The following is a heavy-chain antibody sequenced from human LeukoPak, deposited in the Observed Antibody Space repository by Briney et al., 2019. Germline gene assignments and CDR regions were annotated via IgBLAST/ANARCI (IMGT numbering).Heavy chain of an antibody. D-gene: IGHD6-19*01. CDR1: GFTFGSYG. V-gene: IGHV3-23*01. J-gene: IGHJ4*02. CDR2: ISGSGDRT. CDR3: ARILDSAWGELGY. Sequence: GGSLRLSCAASGFTFGSYGMSWVRQAPGKGLEWVPGISGSGDRTYYADSVKGRFTISRDNSKNTLYLQMNSLRAEDTAVYYCARILDSAWGELGYWGQGTLVTVSS.